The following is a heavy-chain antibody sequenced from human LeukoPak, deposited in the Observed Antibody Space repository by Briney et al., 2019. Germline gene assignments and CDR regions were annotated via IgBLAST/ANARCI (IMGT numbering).Heavy chain of an antibody. CDR2: ISYDGSNE. J-gene: IGHJ4*02. Sequence: GGSLRLSCAASGSTFSSYGMHCVRQAPGKGLEWVAVISYDGSNEYYADSVKGRFTISRDNSKNTLYLQMNSLRAEDTAVYYCAKEGYYGSGSFPDYWGQGTLVTVSS. D-gene: IGHD3-10*01. CDR3: AKEGYYGSGSFPDY. CDR1: GSTFSSYG. V-gene: IGHV3-30*18.